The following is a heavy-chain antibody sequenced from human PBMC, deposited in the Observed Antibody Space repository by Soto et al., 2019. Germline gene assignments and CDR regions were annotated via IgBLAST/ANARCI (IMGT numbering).Heavy chain of an antibody. D-gene: IGHD3-16*01. V-gene: IGHV4-59*01. CDR1: GGSISSYY. Sequence: QVQLQESGPGLVKPSETLSLTCTVSGGSISSYYWTWIRQPPGKGLEWIGYISYSGSTSYNPSLKSRITISVDTSNNQFSLKVRSVTAADTAVYYCARVGGRLPTRFDYWGQGTLVTVSS. CDR3: ARVGGRLPTRFDY. J-gene: IGHJ4*02. CDR2: ISYSGST.